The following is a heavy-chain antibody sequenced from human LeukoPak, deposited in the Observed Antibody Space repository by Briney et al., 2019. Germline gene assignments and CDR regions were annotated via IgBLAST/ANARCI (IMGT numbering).Heavy chain of an antibody. Sequence: PGRSLRLSCAASGFTFSSYGMHWVRQAPGKGLEWVAVISYDGSNKYYADSVKGRFTISRDNSKNTLYLQMNSLKTEDTAVYYCTRLMDTAMVLQSYYYYYMDVWGKGTTVTVSS. D-gene: IGHD5-18*01. V-gene: IGHV3-30*03. J-gene: IGHJ6*03. CDR1: GFTFSSYG. CDR3: TRLMDTAMVLQSYYYYYMDV. CDR2: ISYDGSNK.